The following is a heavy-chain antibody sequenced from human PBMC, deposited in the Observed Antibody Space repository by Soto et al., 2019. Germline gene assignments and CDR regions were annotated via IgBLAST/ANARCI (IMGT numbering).Heavy chain of an antibody. V-gene: IGHV4-34*01. D-gene: IGHD3-22*01. J-gene: IGHJ4*02. CDR3: ARLMRRVLVTRPHLHSFDS. Sequence: PSETLSLTCAIYGGSFSGSYLSWIRQPPGKGLEWIGEINHSGSTNYNPSLKSRVTMAVDTPKNQFSLTLNSVTAADTAVYYCARLMRRVLVTRPHLHSFDSWGQGTMVTVYS. CDR2: INHSGST. CDR1: GGSFSGSY.